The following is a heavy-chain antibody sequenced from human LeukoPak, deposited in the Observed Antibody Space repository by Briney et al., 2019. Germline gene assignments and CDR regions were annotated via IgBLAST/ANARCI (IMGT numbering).Heavy chain of an antibody. CDR1: GGSISSYY. V-gene: IGHV4-4*07. D-gene: IGHD3-22*01. CDR2: IYTSGST. CDR3: ARSGYYYDSKSLDY. J-gene: IGHJ4*02. Sequence: SETLSLTCTVSGGSISSYYWSWIRQPAGKGLEWIGRIYTSGSTNYNPSLKSRVTMSVDTSKNQFSLKLSSVTAADTAVYYCARSGYYYDSKSLDYWGQGTLVTVSS.